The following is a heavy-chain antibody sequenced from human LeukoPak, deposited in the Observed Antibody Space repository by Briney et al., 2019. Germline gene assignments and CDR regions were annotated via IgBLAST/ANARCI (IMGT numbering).Heavy chain of an antibody. CDR1: GFTFSSYA. D-gene: IGHD6-19*01. J-gene: IGHJ4*02. V-gene: IGHV3-23*01. CDR2: ISGSGGST. Sequence: GGSLSLSCAASGFTFSSYAMSWVRQAPGKGLEWVSAISGSGGSTYYADSVKGRFTISRDNSKNTLYLQMNSLRAEDTAVYYCAKAQWNSSGWYGGFDYWGQGTLVTVSP. CDR3: AKAQWNSSGWYGGFDY.